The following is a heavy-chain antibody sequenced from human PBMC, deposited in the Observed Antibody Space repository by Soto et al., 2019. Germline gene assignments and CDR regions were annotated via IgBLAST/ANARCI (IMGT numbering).Heavy chain of an antibody. D-gene: IGHD2-2*01. J-gene: IGHJ4*02. CDR1: GYTFTNYG. CDR2: ISTYNGNT. V-gene: IGHV1-18*01. CDR3: ARGRYCSSISCSLGVEFDC. Sequence: QVQLVQSGVEVKKPGASVKVSCKASGYTFTNYGINWVRQAPGQGLEWVGWISTYNGNTNYVQKFQGRVTMTTDTXXSXAXKELRSLRSDDTAVYYCARGRYCSSISCSLGVEFDCWGQGTLVTVSS.